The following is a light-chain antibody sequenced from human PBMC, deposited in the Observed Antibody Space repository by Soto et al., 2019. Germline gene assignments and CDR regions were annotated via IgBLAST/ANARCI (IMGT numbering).Light chain of an antibody. J-gene: IGLJ2*01. V-gene: IGLV2-8*01. CDR1: SSDVGAYNY. Sequence: QSALTQPPSASGSPGQSVTISCTGTSSDVGAYNYVSWYQQHPGKAPKLMIYEVSKRPSGVPDRFSGSKSGNTASLTVSGRQAEDEADYYCSSYAGGYKVFGGGTKLTVL. CDR2: EVS. CDR3: SSYAGGYKV.